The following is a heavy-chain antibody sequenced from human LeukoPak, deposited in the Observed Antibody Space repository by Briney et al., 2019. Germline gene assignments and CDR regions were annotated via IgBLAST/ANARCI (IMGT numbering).Heavy chain of an antibody. D-gene: IGHD3-10*01. J-gene: IGHJ3*02. CDR1: GGSISSYY. CDR3: ARSGITPAFDI. V-gene: IGHV4-59*01. Sequence: SETLSLTCTVSGGSISSYYWSWIRQPPGKGLEWIGYIYYSGSTNYNPSLKSRVTISVDTSKNQFSLKLSSVTAADTAVYYCARSGITPAFDIWGQGTMVTVSS. CDR2: IYYSGST.